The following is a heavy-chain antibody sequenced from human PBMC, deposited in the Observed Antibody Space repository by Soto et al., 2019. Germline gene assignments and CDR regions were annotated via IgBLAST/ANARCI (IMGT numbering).Heavy chain of an antibody. CDR1: GFIFSDYA. Sequence: QAQLVESGGGVVQPGRSLRLSCVLSGFIFSDYAMHWVRQTPGKGLEWVAIVSSDGRQKFYTDSVKGRFTISKEFSNNPLFLQVNSLRPEDSGTYFCTRDARPYSIYRGGGLGLWGQGTLVTVSS. CDR3: TRDARPYSIYRGGGLGL. V-gene: IGHV3-30*03. J-gene: IGHJ1*01. CDR2: VSSDGRQK. D-gene: IGHD4-4*01.